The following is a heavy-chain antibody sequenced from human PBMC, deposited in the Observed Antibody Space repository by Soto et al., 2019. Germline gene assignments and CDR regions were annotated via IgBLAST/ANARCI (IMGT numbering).Heavy chain of an antibody. Sequence: GGSLRLSCAASGFTFSNAWMNWVRQAPGKGLEWVGRIKSKTDGGNKDYAAAGKGRFTISIDDAINTLYLQMNNLKTVDTDVYNCTTAHVLLWFGQLLCSSSCAFDLWGQGTMVTVSS. CDR3: TTAHVLLWFGQLLCSSSCAFDL. V-gene: IGHV3-15*07. J-gene: IGHJ3*01. CDR2: IKSKTDGGNK. CDR1: GFTFSNAW. D-gene: IGHD3-10*01.